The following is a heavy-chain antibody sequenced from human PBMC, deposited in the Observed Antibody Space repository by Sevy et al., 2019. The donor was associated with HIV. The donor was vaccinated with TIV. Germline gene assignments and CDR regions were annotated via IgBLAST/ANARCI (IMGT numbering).Heavy chain of an antibody. J-gene: IGHJ6*02. CDR1: GYTFTSYY. Sequence: ASVKVSCKASGYTFTSYYMHWVRQAPGQGLEWMGIINPSGGSTSYAQKFQGRVTMTRDTSTSTVYMELSSLGSEDTAVYYCARGGLVGARRGKYYYYGMDVWGQGTTVTVSS. CDR3: ARGGLVGARRGKYYYYGMDV. V-gene: IGHV1-46*03. CDR2: INPSGGST. D-gene: IGHD2-15*01.